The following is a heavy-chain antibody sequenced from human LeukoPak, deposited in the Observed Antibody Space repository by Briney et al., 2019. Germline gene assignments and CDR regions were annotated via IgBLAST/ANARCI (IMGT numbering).Heavy chain of an antibody. CDR3: ARGVGGADY. D-gene: IGHD2-21*01. J-gene: IGHJ4*02. CDR2: IKQDGSEQ. Sequence: PGESLRLSCAASGFTFSAYAIHWARQAPGKGLEWVANIKQDGSEQYYVDSVKGRFTISRDNAKNSVYLQMNSLRAEDTAVYYCARGVGGADYWGQGTLVTVSS. V-gene: IGHV3-7*01. CDR1: GFTFSAYA.